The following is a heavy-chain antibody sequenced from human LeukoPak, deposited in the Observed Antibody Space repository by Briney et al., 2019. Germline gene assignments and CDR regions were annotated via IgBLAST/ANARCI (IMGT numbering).Heavy chain of an antibody. Sequence: SETLSLTCAVYGGSFSGYYWSWIRQPPGKGLEWIGEINHSGSTNYNPSLKSRVTISVDTSKNQFSLKLCSVTAADTAVYYCARGMRLLWFGELSFDYWGQGTLVTVSS. V-gene: IGHV4-34*01. D-gene: IGHD3-10*01. CDR2: INHSGST. J-gene: IGHJ4*02. CDR3: ARGMRLLWFGELSFDY. CDR1: GGSFSGYY.